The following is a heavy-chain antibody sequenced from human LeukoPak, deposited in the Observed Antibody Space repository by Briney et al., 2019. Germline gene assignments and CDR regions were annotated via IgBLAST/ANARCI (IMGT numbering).Heavy chain of an antibody. CDR2: ISAYNGNT. V-gene: IGHV1-18*01. J-gene: IGHJ5*02. CDR3: AREDYYDSSAASDGFDP. CDR1: GYTFTSYG. Sequence: ASVKVSCKASGYTFTSYGISWVRQAPGQGLEWMGWISAYNGNTNYAQKLQGRVTMTTDTSTSTAYMELSSLRSEDTAVYYCAREDYYDSSAASDGFDPWGQGTLVTVSS. D-gene: IGHD3-22*01.